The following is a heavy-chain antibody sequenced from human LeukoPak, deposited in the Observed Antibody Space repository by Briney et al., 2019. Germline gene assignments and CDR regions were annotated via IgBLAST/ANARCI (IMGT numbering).Heavy chain of an antibody. CDR3: AKRRLLSGMDV. CDR2: FIVSGAKT. Sequence: GGSLRLSCAASGFTFSSYGMTWVRQAPGKGLECVSAFIVSGAKTYYADSVKGRFTISRDNSKNTLYLQMDSLRAEDTAVYYCAKRRLLSGMDVWGQGTTVIVSS. CDR1: GFTFSSYG. D-gene: IGHD2/OR15-2a*01. J-gene: IGHJ6*01. V-gene: IGHV3-23*01.